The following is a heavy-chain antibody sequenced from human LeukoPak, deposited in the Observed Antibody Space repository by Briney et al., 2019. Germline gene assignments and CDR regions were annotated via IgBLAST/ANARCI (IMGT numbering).Heavy chain of an antibody. CDR2: IYSDNT. J-gene: IGHJ4*02. V-gene: IGHV3-66*01. CDR3: ATSGYLYFDY. Sequence: PGGSLRLSCTVSGFTVSSNSMSWVRQAPGKGLEWVSFIYSDNTHYSDSVKGRFTISRDSSKNTLYLQMNSLRPEDTALYYCATSGYLYFDYWGQGTLVTVSS. CDR1: GFTVSSNS. D-gene: IGHD3-22*01.